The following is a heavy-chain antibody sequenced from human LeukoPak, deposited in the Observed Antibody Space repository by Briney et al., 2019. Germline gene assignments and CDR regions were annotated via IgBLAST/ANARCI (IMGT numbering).Heavy chain of an antibody. CDR2: ISAYNGNT. Sequence: GASVKVSCKASGYTFTSYGISLVRQAPGQGLEWMGWISAYNGNTNYAQKLQGRVTMTTDTSTSTAYMELRSLRSDDTAVYYCARDSDIAAAGTGPDYWGQGTLVTVSS. CDR1: GYTFTSYG. D-gene: IGHD6-13*01. J-gene: IGHJ4*02. V-gene: IGHV1-18*01. CDR3: ARDSDIAAAGTGPDY.